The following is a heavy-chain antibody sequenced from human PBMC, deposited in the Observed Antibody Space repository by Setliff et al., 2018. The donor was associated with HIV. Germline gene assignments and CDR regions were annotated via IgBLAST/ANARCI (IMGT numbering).Heavy chain of an antibody. CDR1: GVSISGHF. V-gene: IGHV4-4*09. J-gene: IGHJ4*02. CDR3: ARLIHTGLLYFDY. Sequence: SETLSLTCFVSGVSISGHFWGWIRQPPGKGLVWIGYIYTSGTTEYNPSLDSRVTISVDTSRDQFFLNLRSVTAADTALYFCARLIHTGLLYFDYWGLGMLVTVSS. D-gene: IGHD2-8*02. CDR2: IYTSGTT.